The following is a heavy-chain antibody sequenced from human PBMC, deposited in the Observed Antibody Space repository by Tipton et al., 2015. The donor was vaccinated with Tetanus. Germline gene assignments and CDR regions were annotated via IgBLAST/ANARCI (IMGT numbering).Heavy chain of an antibody. CDR2: ISSPGTTK. CDR3: ARDPAGGSRVEWFDT. J-gene: IGHJ5*02. D-gene: IGHD3-10*01. V-gene: IGHV3-48*03. CDR1: GFTFSSFA. Sequence: SLRLSCVTSGFTFSSFAMSWVRQAPGKGLEWVSYISSPGTTKYYADSVKGRFTVSRDNAKSSLNLQMNSLRDDDTAVYYCARDPAGGSRVEWFDTWGRGTPVSVSS.